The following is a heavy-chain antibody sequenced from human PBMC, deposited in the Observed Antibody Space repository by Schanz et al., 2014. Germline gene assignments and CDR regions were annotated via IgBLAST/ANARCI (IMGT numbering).Heavy chain of an antibody. Sequence: EVQLVESGGGLIQPGGSLRLSCVASGFTVSSNYMSWVRQAPGKGLEWVSIVSHDGFTKHYADSVRGRFTLSRDNSKNTVYLQMNSLRAEDTALYFCATDYSGGGCHIWGQGTMVTVSS. J-gene: IGHJ3*02. V-gene: IGHV3-66*03. CDR1: GFTVSSNY. CDR3: ATDYSGGGCHI. D-gene: IGHD6-19*01. CDR2: VSHDGFTK.